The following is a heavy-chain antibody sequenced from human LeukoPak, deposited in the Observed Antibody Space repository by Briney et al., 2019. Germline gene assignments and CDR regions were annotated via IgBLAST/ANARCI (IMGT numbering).Heavy chain of an antibody. V-gene: IGHV1-69*13. CDR2: IIPIFGTA. CDR3: ARGGVLLWFGEYQPGYYFDY. J-gene: IGHJ4*02. Sequence: GASVKVSCKASGGTFSSYAISWVRQAPGQGLEWMGGIIPIFGTANYAQKFQGRVTITADESTSTAYMELSSLRSEDTAVYYCARGGVLLWFGEYQPGYYFDYWGQGTLVTVSS. CDR1: GGTFSSYA. D-gene: IGHD3-10*01.